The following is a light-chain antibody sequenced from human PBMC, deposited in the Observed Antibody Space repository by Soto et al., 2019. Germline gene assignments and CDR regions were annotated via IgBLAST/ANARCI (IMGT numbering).Light chain of an antibody. V-gene: IGKV3-11*01. J-gene: IGKJ5*01. CDR1: QSVSSY. CDR3: QQRASWVT. Sequence: EIVLTHSPGTLSFSPVERATLSCRASQSVSSYLDWYQQKPGQAPRLLIYDASNRATGIPARFSGSGSETDFTLTISSLEPEDSAVYYCQQRASWVTFGQGTRLEIK. CDR2: DAS.